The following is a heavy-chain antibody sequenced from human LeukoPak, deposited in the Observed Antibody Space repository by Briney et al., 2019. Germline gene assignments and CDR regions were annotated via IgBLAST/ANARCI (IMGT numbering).Heavy chain of an antibody. V-gene: IGHV3-15*01. D-gene: IGHD1-7*01. CDR2: IKSKTDGGTT. CDR3: TTARRVNWNFVY. CDR1: GFTFSNAW. Sequence: PGGSLRLSCAASGFTFSNAWMSWVRQAPGKGLEWVGRIKSKTDGGTTDYAAPVKGRFTISRDDSKNTLYLQMNSLKTEDTAVYYCTTARRVNWNFVYWGQGTLVTVSS. J-gene: IGHJ4*02.